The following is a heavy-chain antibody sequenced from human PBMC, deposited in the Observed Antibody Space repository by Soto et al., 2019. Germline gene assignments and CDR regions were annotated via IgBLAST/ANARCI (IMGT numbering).Heavy chain of an antibody. CDR2: TRNKANSYTT. Sequence: GGSLRLSCAASGFTFSDHYMDWVRQAPGKGLEWVGRTRNKANSYTTEYAASVKGRFTISRDDSKNSLYLQMNSLKTEDTAVYYCASTVLRYFVPDYMHFWCKGLMVTVFS. V-gene: IGHV3-72*01. D-gene: IGHD3-9*01. J-gene: IGHJ6*03. CDR1: GFTFSDHY. CDR3: ASTVLRYFVPDYMHF.